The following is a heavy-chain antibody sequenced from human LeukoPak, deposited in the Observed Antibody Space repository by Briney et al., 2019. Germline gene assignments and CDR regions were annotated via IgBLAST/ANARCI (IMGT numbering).Heavy chain of an antibody. J-gene: IGHJ4*02. V-gene: IGHV4-4*09. CDR1: GVSITPFY. D-gene: IGHD6-19*01. CDR2: IYSGVPT. Sequence: SETLSLTCSTSGVSITPFYWSWVRQPPGKGLEWIANIYSGVPTYYNPSLKSRVTISVDTSKNQFDLNLRSVTATDTAVYYCVQTTGWPGFDYWGQGILVTVSS. CDR3: VQTTGWPGFDY.